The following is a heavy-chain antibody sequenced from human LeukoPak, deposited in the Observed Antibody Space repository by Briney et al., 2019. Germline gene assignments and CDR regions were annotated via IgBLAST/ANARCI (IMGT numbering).Heavy chain of an antibody. CDR1: GGSVSGYY. V-gene: IGHV4-34*01. J-gene: IGHJ5*02. D-gene: IGHD4-23*01. CDR3: ARRRRVYGGVNWFDP. Sequence: SETLSLTCAVYGGSVSGYYWSWIRQPPGKGLEWIGEINHSGSTNYNPSRKSRVTISVDTSKNPFSLKLSSVTAADTAVYYCARRRRVYGGVNWFDPWGQGTLVTVSS. CDR2: INHSGST.